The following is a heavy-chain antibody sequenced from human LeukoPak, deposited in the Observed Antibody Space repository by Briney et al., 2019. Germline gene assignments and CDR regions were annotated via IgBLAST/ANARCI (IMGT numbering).Heavy chain of an antibody. CDR1: GFTFSSYE. D-gene: IGHD3-10*01. Sequence: GGSLRLSCAASGFTFSSYEMNWVRQAPGKGLEWVSYISSSGSTIYYADSVKGRFTISRDNAKNSLYLQMNSLRAEDTAVYYCAKDLLLYGSGSYWNYWGQGTLVTVSS. J-gene: IGHJ4*02. V-gene: IGHV3-48*03. CDR3: AKDLLLYGSGSYWNY. CDR2: ISSSGSTI.